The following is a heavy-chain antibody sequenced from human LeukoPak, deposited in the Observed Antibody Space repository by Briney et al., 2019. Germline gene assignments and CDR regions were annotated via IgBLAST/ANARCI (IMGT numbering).Heavy chain of an antibody. CDR1: GFSLSTSGVG. D-gene: IGHD3-22*01. Sequence: SGPTLVNPTQTLTLTCTFSGFSLSTSGVGVGWIRQPPGKALEWLALIYWDDDKRYSQSLKYRLTTTNNTSKNQVVLTMTSMDPVDTATYYCAHSYYDTSGYHYNWFDPWGQGTLVTVSS. V-gene: IGHV2-5*02. J-gene: IGHJ5*02. CDR2: IYWDDDK. CDR3: AHSYYDTSGYHYNWFDP.